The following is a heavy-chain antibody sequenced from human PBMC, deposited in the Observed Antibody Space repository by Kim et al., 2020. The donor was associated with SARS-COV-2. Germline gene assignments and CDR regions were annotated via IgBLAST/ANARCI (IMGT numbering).Heavy chain of an antibody. CDR3: AREVLRDSSGWYDY. CDR1: GGSISSYY. D-gene: IGHD6-19*01. V-gene: IGHV4-59*01. Sequence: SETLSLTCTVSGGSISSYYWSWIRQPPGKGLEWIGYIYYSGSTNYNPSLKSRVTISVDTSKNQFSLKLSSVTAADTAVYYCAREVLRDSSGWYDYWGQGTLVTVSS. CDR2: IYYSGST. J-gene: IGHJ4*02.